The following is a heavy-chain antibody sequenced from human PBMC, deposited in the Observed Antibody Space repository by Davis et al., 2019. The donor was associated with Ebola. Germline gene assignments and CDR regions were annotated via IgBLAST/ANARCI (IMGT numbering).Heavy chain of an antibody. CDR2: IYYSGST. CDR3: AREGAAAGTGDLYYYYGMDV. D-gene: IGHD6-13*01. CDR1: GGSISSYY. Sequence: SETLSLTCTVSGGSISSYYWSWIRQPPGKGLEWIGYIYYSGSTNYNPSLQSRVTITVDTSKNQFSLKLSSVTAADTAVYYCAREGAAAGTGDLYYYYGMDVWGQGTTVTVSS. V-gene: IGHV4-59*01. J-gene: IGHJ6*02.